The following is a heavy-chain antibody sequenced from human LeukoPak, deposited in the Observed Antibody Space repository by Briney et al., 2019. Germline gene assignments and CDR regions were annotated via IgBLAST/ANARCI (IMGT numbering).Heavy chain of an antibody. CDR2: ISTTGST. J-gene: IGHJ4*02. V-gene: IGHV4-4*07. CDR3: ARSPSTIGWNWGYYFDF. D-gene: IGHD1-7*01. Sequence: SQTLSLTCTVSGAAISDYFWSWIRQPAGKDLEWIGRISTTGSTYFNPSLQSRVRMSVDSSKTHFSLRLSSVTAADTAVYYCARSPSTIGWNWGYYFDFWGQGHLVTVSS. CDR1: GAAISDYF.